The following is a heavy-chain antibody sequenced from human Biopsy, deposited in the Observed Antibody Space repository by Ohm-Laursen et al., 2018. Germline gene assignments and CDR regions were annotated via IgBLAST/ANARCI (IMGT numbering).Heavy chain of an antibody. V-gene: IGHV4-59*11. CDR3: ARGSNDFGGLYFPR. D-gene: IGHD4-23*01. J-gene: IGHJ4*02. Sequence: SDTLSLTCTVSGCSFTGHYWSWIRQPPGQGLEWIGHISYTGYTSYNASLKSRVTISVDTSRNHFSLRLSSLTAAGTAVYYCARGSNDFGGLYFPRWGQGTLLTVSS. CDR2: ISYTGYT. CDR1: GCSFTGHY.